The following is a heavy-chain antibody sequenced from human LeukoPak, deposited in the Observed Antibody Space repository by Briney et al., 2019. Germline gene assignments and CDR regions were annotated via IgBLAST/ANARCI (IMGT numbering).Heavy chain of an antibody. CDR3: ARDVVWDYYGSGTEGN. Sequence: PSETLSLTCTVSGGSISSGDYYWSWIRQPPGKGLEWIGYIYYSGSTYYNPSLKSRVTISVDTSKNQFSLKLSSVTAADTAVYYCARDVVWDYYGSGTEGNWGQGTLVTVSS. CDR1: GGSISSGDYY. CDR2: IYYSGST. D-gene: IGHD3-10*01. J-gene: IGHJ4*02. V-gene: IGHV4-30-4*01.